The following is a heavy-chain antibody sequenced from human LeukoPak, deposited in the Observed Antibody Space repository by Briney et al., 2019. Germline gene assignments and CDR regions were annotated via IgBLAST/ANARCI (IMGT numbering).Heavy chain of an antibody. CDR1: GGSFSGYY. CDR3: AREFRSGSDL. J-gene: IGHJ2*01. V-gene: IGHV4-34*01. CDR2: INHSGST. Sequence: SETLSLTCAVYGGSFSGYYWSWIRQPPGKGLEWIGEINHSGSTNYNPSLKSRVTISVDTSKNQFSLKLSSVTAADTAVYYCAREFRSGSDLWGRGTLVAVSS. D-gene: IGHD3-3*01.